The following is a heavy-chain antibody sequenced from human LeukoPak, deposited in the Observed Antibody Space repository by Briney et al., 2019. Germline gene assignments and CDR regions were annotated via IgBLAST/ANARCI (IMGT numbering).Heavy chain of an antibody. D-gene: IGHD3-9*01. V-gene: IGHV4-31*03. J-gene: IGHJ4*02. CDR3: ARSLPRSVGTGRDILTGLDY. CDR1: GGSISSGGYY. Sequence: SETLSLTCTVSGGSISSGGYYWSWIRQHPGKGLEWIGYIYYSGSTYYNPSLKSRVTISVDTSKNQFSLKLSSVTAADTAVYYCARSLPRSVGTGRDILTGLDYWGQGTLVTVSS. CDR2: IYYSGST.